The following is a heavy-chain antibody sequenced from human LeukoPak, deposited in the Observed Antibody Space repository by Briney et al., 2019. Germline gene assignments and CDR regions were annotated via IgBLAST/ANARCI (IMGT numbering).Heavy chain of an antibody. CDR1: GASISNYY. V-gene: IGHV4-4*07. J-gene: IGHJ4*02. Sequence: SETLSLTCSVSGASISNYYWSWIRQSAGKGLEWIGHLCTRGSTNYNPSLKSRVTMSVDTSKNQFSLRLNSLTAADTAIYYCARDNCGGDCFHDYWGQGTLVTVSS. CDR2: LCTRGST. CDR3: ARDNCGGDCFHDY. D-gene: IGHD2-21*02.